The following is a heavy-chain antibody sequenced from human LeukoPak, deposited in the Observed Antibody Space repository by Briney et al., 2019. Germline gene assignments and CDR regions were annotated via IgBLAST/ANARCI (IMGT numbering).Heavy chain of an antibody. D-gene: IGHD3-10*01. Sequence: SETLSLTCTVAGGSMSSSNYYWGWIRQPPGKGLEWIGSIYYSGGTHYNPSLKSRVTISVDTSKKQFFLKLSSVTAEDTAVYYCARNVSMVRGVTRLNWFDPWGKGTLVSVSS. V-gene: IGHV4-39*01. J-gene: IGHJ5*02. CDR2: IYYSGGT. CDR3: ARNVSMVRGVTRLNWFDP. CDR1: GGSMSSSNYY.